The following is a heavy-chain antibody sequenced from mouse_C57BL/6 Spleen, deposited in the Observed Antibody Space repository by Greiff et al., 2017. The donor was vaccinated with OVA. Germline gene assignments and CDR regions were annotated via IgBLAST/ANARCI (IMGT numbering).Heavy chain of an antibody. V-gene: IGHV1-22*01. CDR2: INPNNGGT. CDR1: GYTFTDYN. J-gene: IGHJ4*01. Sequence: EVQLQQSGPELVKPGASVKMSCKASGYTFTDYNMHWVKQSHGKSLEWIGYINPNNGGTSYNQKFKGKATLTVNKSSSTAYMELRSLTSEDSAVYYCARSRNRGSYYAMDYWGQGTSVTVSS. D-gene: IGHD2-14*01. CDR3: ARSRNRGSYYAMDY.